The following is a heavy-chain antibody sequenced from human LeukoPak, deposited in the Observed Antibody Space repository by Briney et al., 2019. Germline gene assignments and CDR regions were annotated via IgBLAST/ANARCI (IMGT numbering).Heavy chain of an antibody. V-gene: IGHV3-23*01. CDR2: ISGRDGST. CDR1: GFIFSSQA. Sequence: GGSLRLSCAASGFIFSSQAMTWVRQAPGKGLEWVSAISGRDGSTYYADSVKGRFTISRDNSKNTLYLQMNSLRAEDTALYYCAKGSRGNYDYWGQGTLVTVSS. J-gene: IGHJ4*02. CDR3: AKGSRGNYDY. D-gene: IGHD1-7*01.